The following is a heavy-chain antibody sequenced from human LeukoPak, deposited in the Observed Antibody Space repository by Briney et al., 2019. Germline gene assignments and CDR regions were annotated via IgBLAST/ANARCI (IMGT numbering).Heavy chain of an antibody. CDR2: IYPGDSDT. J-gene: IGHJ5*02. CDR1: GYSFTSYW. CDR3: ARRATVTTNWFDP. V-gene: IGHV5-51*01. Sequence: GESLKISCKGSGYSFTSYWIGWVRQMPGKGLEWMGIIYPGDSDTRYSPSFQGQVTTSADKSISTAYLQWSSLKASDTAMYYCARRATVTTNWFDPWGQGTLVTVSS. D-gene: IGHD4-17*01.